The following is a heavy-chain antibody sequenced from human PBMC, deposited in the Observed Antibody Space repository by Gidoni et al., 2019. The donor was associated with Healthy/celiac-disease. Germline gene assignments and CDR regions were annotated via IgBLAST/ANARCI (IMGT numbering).Heavy chain of an antibody. J-gene: IGHJ4*02. V-gene: IGHV3-48*03. CDR2: ISSSGSTI. Sequence: EVQLVESGGGLVQPGGSLRLSCAAAGFTFSSYEMNWVRQAPGKGLEWVSYISSSGSTIYYADSVKGRFAISRDNAKNSLYLQMNSLRAEDTAVYYCARAGTVTTIWGQGTLVTVSS. CDR3: ARAGTVTTI. D-gene: IGHD4-17*01. CDR1: GFTFSSYE.